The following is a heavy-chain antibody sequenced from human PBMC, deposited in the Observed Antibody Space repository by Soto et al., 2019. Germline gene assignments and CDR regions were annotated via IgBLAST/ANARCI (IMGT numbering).Heavy chain of an antibody. Sequence: GGALRLSCAAPGVTFSGSAMHWVRPASGEGLEWVGRIRSKVNSYATAYAASVKGRFTISRDDSKNTAYLQMNSLKTEDTAVYFCTSWTDYYDYDGMDVWGQGTTVTVSS. CDR1: GVTFSGSA. V-gene: IGHV3-73*01. D-gene: IGHD3-3*01. CDR2: IRSKVNSYAT. CDR3: TSWTDYYDYDGMDV. J-gene: IGHJ6*02.